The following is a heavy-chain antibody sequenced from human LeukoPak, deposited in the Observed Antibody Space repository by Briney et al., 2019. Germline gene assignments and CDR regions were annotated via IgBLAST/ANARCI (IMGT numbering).Heavy chain of an antibody. CDR2: ITAYNGNTNGNT. Sequence: ASVKVSCKASGYTFSNFGISWGRQAPGQGLEWMGWITAYNGNTNGNTNYAPRFQDRVTMTTDTSTSTAYMELRSLRSDDTAVYYCARDLRGGVYYFDYWGQGALVTVSS. V-gene: IGHV1-18*01. CDR3: ARDLRGGVYYFDY. J-gene: IGHJ4*02. CDR1: GYTFSNFG. D-gene: IGHD3-16*01.